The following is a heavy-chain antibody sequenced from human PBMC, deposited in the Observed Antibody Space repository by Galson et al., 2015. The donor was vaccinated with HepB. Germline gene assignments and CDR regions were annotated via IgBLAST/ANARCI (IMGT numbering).Heavy chain of an antibody. V-gene: IGHV3-30*18. Sequence: SLRLSCAASGFTFSNYAMHWVRQAPGKGLEWVALIIYDGSRQYYADSVRGRFTISRDNSKNTLYLQMDSLRPEDTAVSYCAKDGVQGNTTQSKGMDVWGPGTTVTVSS. CDR2: IIYDGSRQ. J-gene: IGHJ6*02. CDR1: GFTFSNYA. D-gene: IGHD2-8*01. CDR3: AKDGVQGNTTQSKGMDV.